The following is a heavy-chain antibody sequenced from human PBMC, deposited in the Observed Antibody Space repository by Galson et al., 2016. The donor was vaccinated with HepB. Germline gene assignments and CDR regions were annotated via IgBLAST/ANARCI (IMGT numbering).Heavy chain of an antibody. CDR2: IYYSGST. J-gene: IGHJ4*02. CDR1: GCSISSSNYY. CDR3: ASSDWFRYFDY. V-gene: IGHV4-39*01. Sequence: SETLSLTCTVSGCSISSSNYYWGWIRQPPGKGLEWIGRIYYSGSTYYNPSLKSRVTMSVDTSKNQFSLKLSSVTAADTAVYYFASSDWFRYFDYWGQGTLVTVSS. D-gene: IGHD3-9*01.